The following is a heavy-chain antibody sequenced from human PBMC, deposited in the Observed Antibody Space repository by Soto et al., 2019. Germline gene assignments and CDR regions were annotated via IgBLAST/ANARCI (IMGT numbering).Heavy chain of an antibody. CDR1: GFTFSSSW. CDR3: ARDPGWGSLDY. Sequence: GGSLRLSCAASGFTFSSSWMSWVRQAPGKGLEWVANMNQGGSEKYYVDSVKGRFTISRDNAKNSLYLQLNSLRVEDTAVYFCARDPGWGSLDYWGLGTLVTVSS. D-gene: IGHD7-27*01. J-gene: IGHJ4*02. CDR2: MNQGGSEK. V-gene: IGHV3-7*01.